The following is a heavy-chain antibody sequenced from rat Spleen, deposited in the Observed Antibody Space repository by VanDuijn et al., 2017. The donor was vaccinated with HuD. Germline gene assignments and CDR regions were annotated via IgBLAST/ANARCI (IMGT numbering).Heavy chain of an antibody. D-gene: IGHD4-3*01. J-gene: IGHJ3*01. V-gene: IGHV5-25*01. CDR1: GFTFRNYY. Sequence: EVQLVESGGGLVQPGRSMKLSCAVSGFTFRNYYMAWVRQAPTKGLEWVASISTGGGNTYYRDSVRGRFTVSRDNEKGTLYLQMDSLRSEDTATYYCVRQDTSGYANWFTYWGQGTLVTVSS. CDR2: ISTGGGNT. CDR3: VRQDTSGYANWFTY.